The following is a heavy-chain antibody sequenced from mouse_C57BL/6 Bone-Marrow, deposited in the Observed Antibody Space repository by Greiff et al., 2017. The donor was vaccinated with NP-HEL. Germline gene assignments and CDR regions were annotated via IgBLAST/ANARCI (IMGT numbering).Heavy chain of an antibody. CDR1: GYTFTSYW. D-gene: IGHD1-1*01. J-gene: IGHJ2*01. CDR3: ARHALITTVVATPY. Sequence: QVQLQQPGAELVRPGTSVKLSCKASGYTFTSYWMHWVKQRPGQGLEWIGVIDPSDSYTNYNQKFKGKATLTVDTSSSTAYMQLSSLTSEDSAVYYCARHALITTVVATPYWGQGTTLTVSS. V-gene: IGHV1-59*01. CDR2: IDPSDSYT.